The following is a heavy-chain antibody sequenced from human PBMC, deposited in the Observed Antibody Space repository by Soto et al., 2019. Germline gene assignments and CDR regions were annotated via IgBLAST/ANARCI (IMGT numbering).Heavy chain of an antibody. CDR2: INHSGST. D-gene: IGHD3-22*01. CDR1: GGSFSGYY. Sequence: SETLSLTCAVYGGSFSGYYWSWIRQPPGKGLEWIGEINHSGSTNYNPSLKSRVTISVDTSKNQFSLKLSSVTAADTAVYYCASHLDNYYDSSGPLVDYWGQGTLVTVSS. J-gene: IGHJ4*02. CDR3: ASHLDNYYDSSGPLVDY. V-gene: IGHV4-34*01.